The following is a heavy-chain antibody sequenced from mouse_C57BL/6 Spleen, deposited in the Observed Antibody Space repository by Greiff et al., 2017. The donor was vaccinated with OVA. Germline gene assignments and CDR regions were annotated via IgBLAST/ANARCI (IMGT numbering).Heavy chain of an antibody. CDR1: GYTFTDYY. Sequence: EVQLQQSGPELVKPGASVKISCKASGYTFTDYYMNWVKQSHGKSLEWIGDINPNNGGTSYNQKFKGKATLTVDKSSSTAYMELRSLTSEDSAVYYCARRDYYGSWFAYWGQGTLVTVS. D-gene: IGHD1-1*01. CDR3: ARRDYYGSWFAY. V-gene: IGHV1-26*01. J-gene: IGHJ3*01. CDR2: INPNNGGT.